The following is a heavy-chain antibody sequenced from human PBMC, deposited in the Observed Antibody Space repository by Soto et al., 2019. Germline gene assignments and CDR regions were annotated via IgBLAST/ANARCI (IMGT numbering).Heavy chain of an antibody. CDR3: ARRLIDTWTQGHAFDF. Sequence: QLQLQESGPGLVKPAETLSLKCAVSGGSVSSGNYFWGWIRQPPGKGLEWIGNIYYNGDTYYSLSLKSRVTMSVDTAQNQFSLRLTSVTAADTAVYYCARRLIDTWTQGHAFDFWAQRTLVTVSS. D-gene: IGHD1-20*01. CDR1: GGSVSSGNYF. V-gene: IGHV4-39*01. J-gene: IGHJ3*01. CDR2: IYYNGDT.